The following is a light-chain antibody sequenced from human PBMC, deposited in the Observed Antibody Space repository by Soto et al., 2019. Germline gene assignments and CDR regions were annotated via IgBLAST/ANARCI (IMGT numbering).Light chain of an antibody. CDR2: DAS. CDR1: QSVSTS. V-gene: IGKV3-11*01. Sequence: IVLTQSPATLSLSPGERAALSCRASQSVSTSLAWYQHKPGQAPRLIIYDASKRAPGIPARFSGSGSGTYFTLTISSLEPEDFAVYYWQVRDVWPSFGQGTKVEI. CDR3: QVRDVWPS. J-gene: IGKJ1*01.